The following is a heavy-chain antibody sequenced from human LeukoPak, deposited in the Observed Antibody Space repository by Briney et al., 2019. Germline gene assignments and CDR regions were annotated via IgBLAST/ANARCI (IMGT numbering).Heavy chain of an antibody. Sequence: SETLSLTCTVSGGSISSGSYYWSWIRQPAGKGLEWIGRIYTSGSTNYNPSLKSRVTISVDTSKNQFSLKLSSVTAADTAVYYCASSIAAAGDYFDYWGQGTLVTVSS. CDR1: GGSISSGSYY. J-gene: IGHJ4*02. CDR2: IYTSGST. V-gene: IGHV4-61*02. CDR3: ASSIAAAGDYFDY. D-gene: IGHD6-13*01.